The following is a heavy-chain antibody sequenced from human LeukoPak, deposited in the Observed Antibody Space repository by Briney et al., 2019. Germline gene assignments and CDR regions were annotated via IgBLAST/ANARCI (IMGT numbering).Heavy chain of an antibody. V-gene: IGHV4-59*01. CDR3: ASGPYQLLLNY. CDR2: IYYSGST. CDR1: GGSISSYY. Sequence: SETLSLTCTVSGGSISSYYWSWIRQPPGKGLEWIGYIYYSGSTNYNPSLKSRVTISVDTSKNQFSLKLSSVTAADTAVYYSASGPYQLLLNYWGQGTLVTVSS. D-gene: IGHD2-2*01. J-gene: IGHJ4*02.